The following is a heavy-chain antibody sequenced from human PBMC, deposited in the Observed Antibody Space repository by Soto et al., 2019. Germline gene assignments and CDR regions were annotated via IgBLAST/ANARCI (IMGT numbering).Heavy chain of an antibody. J-gene: IGHJ4*02. CDR3: ARARGAMVSPEGY. CDR1: GFTFSSYA. V-gene: IGHV3-30-3*01. D-gene: IGHD5-18*01. CDR2: ISYDGSNK. Sequence: GGSLRLSCAASGFTFSSYAMHWVRQAPGKGLEWVAVISYDGSNKYYADSVKGRFTISRDNSKNTLYLQMNSLRAEDTAVYYCARARGAMVSPEGYWGQGTLVTVSS.